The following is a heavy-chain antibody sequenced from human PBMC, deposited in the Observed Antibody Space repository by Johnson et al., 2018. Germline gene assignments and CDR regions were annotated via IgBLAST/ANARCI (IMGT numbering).Heavy chain of an antibody. V-gene: IGHV3-30*18. J-gene: IGHJ6*04. D-gene: IGHD6-13*01. CDR1: GFTFSSYG. CDR3: AKDLWQLVKPDV. CDR2: ISYDGSNT. Sequence: VQLVESGGGVVQPGRSLRLSCAASGFTFSSYGMHWVRQAPGTGLEWVAVISYDGSNTYYADSVKGRFTISRDNSKNTLYLQMNSRRAEDTAVYYCAKDLWQLVKPDVWGKGTTVTVSS.